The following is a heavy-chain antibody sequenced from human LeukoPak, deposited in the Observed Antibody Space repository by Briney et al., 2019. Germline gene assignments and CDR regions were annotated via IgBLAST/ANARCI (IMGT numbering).Heavy chain of an antibody. J-gene: IGHJ4*02. CDR3: TKDAPDSGGWFFFDS. D-gene: IGHD6-19*01. CDR1: GFTFSSHW. CDR2: INSDGSSI. Sequence: GGSLRLSCAASGFTFSSHWMHWVRQAPGKGLVWVSRINSDGSSISYADSVKGRFTISRDNAKNSLYLQMNNLRVEDTAVYYCTKDAPDSGGWFFFDSWGQGTLVTVSS. V-gene: IGHV3-74*01.